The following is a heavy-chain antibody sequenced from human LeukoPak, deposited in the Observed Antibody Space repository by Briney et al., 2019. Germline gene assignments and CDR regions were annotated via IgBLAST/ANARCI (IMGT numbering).Heavy chain of an antibody. CDR2: ISYDGSNK. CDR1: GFTFSSYG. D-gene: IGHD1-26*01. CDR3: AKVGQYSGSYYYYYYYMDV. J-gene: IGHJ6*03. V-gene: IGHV3-30*18. Sequence: GGSLRLSCAASGFTFSSYGMHWVRQAPGKGLEWVAVISYDGSNKYYADSVKGRFTISRDNSKNTLYLQMNSLRAEDTAVYYCAKVGQYSGSYYYYYYYMDVWGKGTTVTVSS.